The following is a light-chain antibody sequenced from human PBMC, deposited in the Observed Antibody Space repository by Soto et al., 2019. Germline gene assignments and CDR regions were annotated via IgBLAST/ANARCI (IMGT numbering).Light chain of an antibody. V-gene: IGLV2-14*02. CDR3: SSFTNSGTVV. Sequence: QSALTQPASVSGSPGQSITISCTGTSSDVGAYDLVSWYQQHPGKAPKLMIYEATKRPSGVSLRFSGSKSGNTASLTISGLQAEDEAYYYCSSFTNSGTVVFGGGTKLTVL. J-gene: IGLJ2*01. CDR1: SSDVGAYDL. CDR2: EAT.